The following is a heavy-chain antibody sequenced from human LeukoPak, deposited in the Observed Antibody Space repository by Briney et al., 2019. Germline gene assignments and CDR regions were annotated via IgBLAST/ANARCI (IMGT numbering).Heavy chain of an antibody. Sequence: GGSLRLSCAASGFTFSSYAMSWVRQAPGKGLEWVSTISGSGDSTYYADSVKGRFTISRDNSKNTLHLQMNSLRAEDTAIYYCARSVRIAANVWGQGTLVTVSS. V-gene: IGHV3-23*01. CDR3: ARSVRIAANV. CDR2: ISGSGDST. J-gene: IGHJ4*02. D-gene: IGHD6-13*01. CDR1: GFTFSSYA.